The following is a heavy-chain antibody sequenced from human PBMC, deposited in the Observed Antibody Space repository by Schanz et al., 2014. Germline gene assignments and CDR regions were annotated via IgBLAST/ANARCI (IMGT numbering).Heavy chain of an antibody. J-gene: IGHJ6*02. CDR2: ISWNSGSI. CDR1: GFTFDDYA. CDR3: AKDRQNRVNRVGYYYGMDV. Sequence: EVQLVESGGGLVQPGGSLTLSCAASGFTFDDYAMHWVRQAPGKGLEWVSGISWNSGSIGYADSVKGRFTISRDDAKNSLYLQMNSLRAEDTALYYCAKDRQNRVNRVGYYYGMDVWGQGTTVTVSS. D-gene: IGHD3-16*01. V-gene: IGHV3-9*01.